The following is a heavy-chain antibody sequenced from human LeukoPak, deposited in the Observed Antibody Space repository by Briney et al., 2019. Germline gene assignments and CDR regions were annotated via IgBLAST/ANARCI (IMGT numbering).Heavy chain of an antibody. Sequence: GMSLRLSCAVSGFDLSNYGMHWVRQAPGKGLEWETVIWYDGSNRYYADSVKGRITISRDTSENTVSLQINNVKVDDTAIYYCARGTGAKRYYFDLWGQGILVTVSS. CDR2: IWYDGSNR. CDR3: ARGTGAKRYYFDL. CDR1: GFDLSNYG. V-gene: IGHV3-33*01. J-gene: IGHJ4*02.